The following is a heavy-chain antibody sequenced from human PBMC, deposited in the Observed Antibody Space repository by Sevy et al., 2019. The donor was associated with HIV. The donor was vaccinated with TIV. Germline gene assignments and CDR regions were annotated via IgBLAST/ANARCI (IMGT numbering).Heavy chain of an antibody. CDR3: ATAPGYYDSAPFDY. Sequence: GGSLRLSCAVSGFTFNNAWMNWVRQAPGTGLQWVGLIKRKIDGETTDYAAPVKGRFTISRDDSKNTLFLQMNSLKIEDTAVYYCATAPGYYDSAPFDYWDPGTLVTVSS. J-gene: IGHJ4*02. D-gene: IGHD3-22*01. V-gene: IGHV3-15*01. CDR1: GFTFNNAW. CDR2: IKRKIDGETT.